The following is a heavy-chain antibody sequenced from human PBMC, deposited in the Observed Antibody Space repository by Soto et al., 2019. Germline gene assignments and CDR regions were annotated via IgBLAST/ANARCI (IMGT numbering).Heavy chain of an antibody. CDR2: IIPIFGTA. Sequence: PSVKVSCKASGGTFSSYAISWVRQAPGQGLEWMGGIIPIFGTANYAQKFQGRVTITADESTSTAYMELSSLRSEDTAVYYCATRSYSGYDSHYYYGMDVWGQGTTVTVSS. D-gene: IGHD5-12*01. V-gene: IGHV1-69*13. J-gene: IGHJ6*02. CDR3: ATRSYSGYDSHYYYGMDV. CDR1: GGTFSSYA.